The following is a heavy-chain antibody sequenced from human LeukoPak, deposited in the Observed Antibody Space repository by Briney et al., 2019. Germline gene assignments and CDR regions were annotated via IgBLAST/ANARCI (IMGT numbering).Heavy chain of an antibody. CDR2: IYYSGRT. CDR3: ARDTSQKGAHNFDD. J-gene: IGHJ4*03. CDR1: GGPLSSSRYS. Sequence: SETLSLTCSVPGGPLSSSRYSWGWIRKPPGKGLEWIGRIYYSGRTYFTPSLKSHGTISVDPSKNQSSLQLSSVTAPGTAFCYCARDTSQKGAHNFDDWGQGTTVTISS. D-gene: IGHD3-16*01. V-gene: IGHV4-39*07.